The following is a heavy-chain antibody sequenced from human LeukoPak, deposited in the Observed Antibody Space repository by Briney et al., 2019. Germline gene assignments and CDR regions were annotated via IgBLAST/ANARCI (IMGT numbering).Heavy chain of an antibody. J-gene: IGHJ4*02. CDR3: AHRKGYCSGGNCYPHFDY. CDR2: ISGDDNK. D-gene: IGHD2-15*01. V-gene: IGHV2-5*02. Sequence: ESGPTLVNPTQTLTLTCTFSGFSLSTSGVGVGWIRQPPGKALERLALISGDDNKRYSPSLKSRLTITRDTSKNHVFLTMTNVGPVDTATYYCAHRKGYCSGGNCYPHFDYWGQGTLVTVSS. CDR1: GFSLSTSGVG.